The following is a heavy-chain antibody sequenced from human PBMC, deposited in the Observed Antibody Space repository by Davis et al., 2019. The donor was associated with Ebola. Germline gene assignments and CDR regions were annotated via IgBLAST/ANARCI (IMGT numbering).Heavy chain of an antibody. J-gene: IGHJ3*02. CDR2: INPNSGGT. CDR1: GYTFTGYY. Sequence: ASVKVSCKASGYTFTGYYMHWVRQAPGQGLEWMGWINPNSGGTNYAQKFQGWVTMTRDTSISTAYMELSRLRSDDTAVYYCARAGIAAAGTVGGDAFDIWGQGTMVTVSS. CDR3: ARAGIAAAGTVGGDAFDI. V-gene: IGHV1-2*04. D-gene: IGHD6-13*01.